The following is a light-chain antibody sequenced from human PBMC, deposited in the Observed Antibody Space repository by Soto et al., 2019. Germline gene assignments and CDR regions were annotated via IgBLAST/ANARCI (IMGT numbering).Light chain of an antibody. CDR1: QGISSY. Sequence: DIQLTQSPSFLSASVGDRVTITCRASQGISSYLAWYQQKPGKAPKLLIYGASTVKSGVPSRFSGSGSGTEFHLKISSLQPEDFATYYCQQHNSYPLTFGGGTKVEIK. CDR3: QQHNSYPLT. CDR2: GAS. J-gene: IGKJ4*01. V-gene: IGKV1-9*01.